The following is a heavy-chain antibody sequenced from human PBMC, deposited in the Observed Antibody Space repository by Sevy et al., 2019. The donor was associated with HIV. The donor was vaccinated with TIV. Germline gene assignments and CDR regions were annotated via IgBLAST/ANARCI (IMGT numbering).Heavy chain of an antibody. CDR3: ARGGDILTGYWGWFDP. D-gene: IGHD3-9*01. J-gene: IGHJ5*02. CDR1: GGSISSYY. CDR2: IYYSGST. V-gene: IGHV4-59*01. Sequence: SETLSLTCTVSGGSISSYYWSWIRQPPWKGLEWIGYIYYSGSTNYNPSLKSRVTISVDTSKNQFSLKLSSVTAADTAVYYCARGGDILTGYWGWFDPWGQGTLVTVSS.